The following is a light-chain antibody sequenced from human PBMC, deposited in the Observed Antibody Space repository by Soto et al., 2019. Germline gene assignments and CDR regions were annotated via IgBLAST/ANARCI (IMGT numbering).Light chain of an antibody. Sequence: QSVLTQPPSASGTPGQRVTISCSGGSSNIGTNPVAWYQQLPGMAPKLLIYDNKKRPSGVPDRFSGSRSGTSASLAISGLQSEDEADYFCGAWGASLNGYVFGSGTKVTVL. V-gene: IGLV1-44*01. J-gene: IGLJ1*01. CDR1: SSNIGTNP. CDR3: GAWGASLNGYV. CDR2: DNK.